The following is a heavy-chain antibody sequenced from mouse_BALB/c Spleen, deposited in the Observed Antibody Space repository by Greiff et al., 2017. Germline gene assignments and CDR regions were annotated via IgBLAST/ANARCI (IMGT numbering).Heavy chain of an antibody. Sequence: QVQLQQSGPGLVAPSQSLSITCTVSGFSLTGYGVNWVRQPPGKGLEWLGMIWGDGSTDYNSALKSRLSISKDNSKSQVFLKMNSRQTDDTARYYCARDRYYGPFAYWGQGTLVTVSA. J-gene: IGHJ3*01. CDR2: IWGDGST. V-gene: IGHV2-6-7*01. CDR1: GFSLTGYG. D-gene: IGHD2-1*01. CDR3: ARDRYYGPFAY.